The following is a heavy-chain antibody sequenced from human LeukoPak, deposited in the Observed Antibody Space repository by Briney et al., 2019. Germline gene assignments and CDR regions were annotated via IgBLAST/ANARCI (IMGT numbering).Heavy chain of an antibody. CDR1: GFTFSDYY. Sequence: GSLRLSCAASGFTFSDYYMSWIRQPPGKGLEWIGEINHSGSTNYNPSLKSRVTISVDTSKNQFSLKLSSVTAADTAVYYCARHRRITMLAVVTYSHYYSLDVWGKGTTVTISS. CDR2: INHSGST. D-gene: IGHD3-22*01. J-gene: IGHJ6*03. CDR3: ARHRRITMLAVVTYSHYYSLDV. V-gene: IGHV4-34*01.